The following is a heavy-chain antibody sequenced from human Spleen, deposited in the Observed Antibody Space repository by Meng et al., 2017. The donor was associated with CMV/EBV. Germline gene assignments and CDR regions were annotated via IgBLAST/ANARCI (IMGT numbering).Heavy chain of an antibody. CDR1: GGSFSGYY. V-gene: IGHV4-34*01. D-gene: IGHD3-10*01. Sequence: LSLTGAVYGGSFSGYYWSWIRRTPGKGLEWIGEISQRGSTNYSPSFKSRLTLSVHTSERQFSLRLTSVTAADTAVYYCARQGRVYFDFWGQGALVTVSS. CDR3: ARQGRVYFDF. CDR2: ISQRGST. J-gene: IGHJ4*02.